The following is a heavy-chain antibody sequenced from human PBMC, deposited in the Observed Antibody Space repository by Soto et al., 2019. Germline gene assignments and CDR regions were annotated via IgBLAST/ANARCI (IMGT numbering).Heavy chain of an antibody. Sequence: ASVKVSCKASGYTFTSYDINWVRQPTGQGLEWMGWMNPNSGNTGYAQKFQGRVTMTRNTTISTAYMELSSLRSEDTAVYYCARVNRIFGVVMIFGYWGQGTLVTVSS. V-gene: IGHV1-8*01. D-gene: IGHD3-3*02. CDR2: MNPNSGNT. CDR3: ARVNRIFGVVMIFGY. J-gene: IGHJ4*02. CDR1: GYTFTSYD.